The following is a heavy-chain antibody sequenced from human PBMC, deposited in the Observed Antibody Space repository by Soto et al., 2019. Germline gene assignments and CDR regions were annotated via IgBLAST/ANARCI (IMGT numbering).Heavy chain of an antibody. D-gene: IGHD6-13*01. J-gene: IGHJ4*02. Sequence: GGSRRRSCAGSGFTFNIYWMHWVRQVPGKGPVWVARIYNDGTYAYYADSVKGRFTISRDNAKDTLYLQMNDLRAEDSALYHCTRGPRATSAGTSAHWGQGTLVTVSS. CDR2: IYNDGTYA. CDR1: GFTFNIYW. V-gene: IGHV3-74*01. CDR3: TRGPRATSAGTSAH.